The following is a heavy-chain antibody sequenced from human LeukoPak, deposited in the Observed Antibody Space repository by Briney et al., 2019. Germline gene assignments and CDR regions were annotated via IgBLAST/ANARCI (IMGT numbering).Heavy chain of an antibody. CDR2: INGDGSIT. V-gene: IGHV3-74*01. CDR1: GFTFSTYW. Sequence: PGGSLRLSCAASGFTFSTYWMHWVRQAPGKGLVWVSRINGDGSITTYADSVKGRFTISRDNAKNSLYLQMNSLRAEDTAVYYCARDGPSPMDVWGQGTTVTVSS. J-gene: IGHJ6*02. CDR3: ARDGPSPMDV.